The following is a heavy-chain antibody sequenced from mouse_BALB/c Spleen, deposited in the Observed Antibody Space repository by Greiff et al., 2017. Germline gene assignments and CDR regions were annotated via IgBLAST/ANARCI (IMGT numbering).Heavy chain of an antibody. V-gene: IGHV5-17*02. CDR2: ISSGSSTI. J-gene: IGHJ1*01. CDR1: GFTFSSFG. Sequence: EVKLQESGGGLVQPGGSRKLSCAASGFTFSSFGMHWVRQAPEKGLEWVAYISSGSSTIYYADTVKGRFTISRDNPKNTLFLQMTSLRSEDTAMYYCARCGTPYWYFDVWGAGTTVTVAS. CDR3: ARCGTPYWYFDV.